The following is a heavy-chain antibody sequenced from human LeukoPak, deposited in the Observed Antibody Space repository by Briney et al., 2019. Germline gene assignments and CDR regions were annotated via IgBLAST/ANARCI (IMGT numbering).Heavy chain of an antibody. CDR1: GFTFSDYY. V-gene: IGHV3-30*02. CDR2: IRYDGSNK. CDR3: AKDLNYGDLLDY. J-gene: IGHJ4*02. Sequence: GGSLRLSCAASGFTFSDYYMSWIRQAPGKGLEWVAFIRYDGSNKYYADSVKGRFTISRDNSKNTLYLQMKSLRAEDTAVYYCAKDLNYGDLLDYWGQGTLVTVSS. D-gene: IGHD4-17*01.